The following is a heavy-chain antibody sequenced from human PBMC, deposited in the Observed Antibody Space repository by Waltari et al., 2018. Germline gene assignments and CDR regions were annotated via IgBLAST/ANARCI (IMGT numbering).Heavy chain of an antibody. V-gene: IGHV4-34*01. CDR2: INHSGRT. D-gene: IGHD1-1*01. CDR1: DGSLSRYY. J-gene: IGHJ4*02. CDR3: ARGWAGTFPY. Sequence: QVQLHQWGAGLVKPSETLSVTCAVYDGSLSRYYWSWIRQPPGKGMEWIGEINHSGRTKYNPSLKSRVIMSVDTSKNQFSLRLTSVTAADTAVYYCARGWAGTFPYWGQGTLVTVSS.